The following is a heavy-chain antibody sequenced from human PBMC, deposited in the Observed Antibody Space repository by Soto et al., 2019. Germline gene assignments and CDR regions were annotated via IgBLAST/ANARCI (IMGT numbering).Heavy chain of an antibody. CDR1: GVSITSGDDY. CDR2: IYNTGGT. CDR3: ARGISTMAAPETFDI. Sequence: SETLSLTCTVSGVSITSGDDYWSWIRQTPGEGLEWIGYIYNTGGTTTNPSLNSRFTISVDTSKNQFSLKLKSVTAADAAVYYCARGISTMAAPETFDIWFQGTVVTVSS. D-gene: IGHD6-6*01. V-gene: IGHV4-30-4*01. J-gene: IGHJ3*02.